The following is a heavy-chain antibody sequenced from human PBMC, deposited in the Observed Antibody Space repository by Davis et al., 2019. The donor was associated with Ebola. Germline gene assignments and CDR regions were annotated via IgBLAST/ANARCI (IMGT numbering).Heavy chain of an antibody. V-gene: IGHV3-21*04. CDR3: TKRLGRDHYGMDV. Sequence: PGGSLRLSCAASGFTFSSYGMHWVRQAPGKGLEWVSTLGLSADTYYADSVKGRFTISRDNAKNFLYLQMNSLRAEDTALYYCTKRLGRDHYGMDVWGKGTTVTVSS. CDR1: GFTFSSYG. D-gene: IGHD7-27*01. CDR2: TLGLSADT. J-gene: IGHJ6*04.